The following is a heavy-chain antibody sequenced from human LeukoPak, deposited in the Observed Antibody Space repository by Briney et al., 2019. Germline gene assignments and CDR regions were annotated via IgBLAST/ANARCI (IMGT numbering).Heavy chain of an antibody. Sequence: PGGSLRLSCAASGFTFSDYYMTWIRQAPGKGLEWVSYISSSSSYTNYADSVKGRFSISRDNAKDSLYLQMNSLRAEDTAVYYCARAKVAAGYYFDSWGQGTLVTVSS. V-gene: IGHV3-11*05. CDR2: ISSSSSYT. J-gene: IGHJ4*02. CDR1: GFTFSDYY. CDR3: ARAKVAAGYYFDS. D-gene: IGHD6-13*01.